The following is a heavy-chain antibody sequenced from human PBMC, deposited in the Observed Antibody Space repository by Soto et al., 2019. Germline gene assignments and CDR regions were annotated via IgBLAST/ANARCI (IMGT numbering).Heavy chain of an antibody. J-gene: IGHJ6*02. V-gene: IGHV1-18*01. CDR1: GYTFTSYG. D-gene: IGHD6-13*01. Sequence: ASVKVSCKASGYTFTSYGISWVRQAPGQGLEWMGWISAYNGNTNYAQKLQGRVTMTTDTSTSTAYMELRSLRSDDTAVYYCARGRRQQLVHPYYYYYGMDVWGQGTTVTVSS. CDR3: ARGRRQQLVHPYYYYYGMDV. CDR2: ISAYNGNT.